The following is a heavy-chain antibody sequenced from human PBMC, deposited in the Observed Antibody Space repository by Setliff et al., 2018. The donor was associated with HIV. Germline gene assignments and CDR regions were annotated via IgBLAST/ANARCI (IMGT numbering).Heavy chain of an antibody. Sequence: GASVKVSCKTSGDKFGSFGINWVRQASGQGLEWVGWVYASTGHTAYARKFEGRVTMTWDPSTCIGYMELNSLRADDTAVYYCARGIDILVKMGIYYHYMDVWGKGTTVTVSS. V-gene: IGHV1-8*01. CDR2: VYASTGHT. D-gene: IGHD2-15*01. CDR1: GDKFGSFG. CDR3: ARGIDILVKMGIYYHYMDV. J-gene: IGHJ6*03.